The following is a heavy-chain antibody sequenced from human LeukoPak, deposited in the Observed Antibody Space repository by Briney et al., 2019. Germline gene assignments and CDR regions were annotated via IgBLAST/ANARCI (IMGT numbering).Heavy chain of an antibody. Sequence: PGGSLRLSCAASGFTFSSYAMSWVRQAPGKGQEWVSAISGSGGSTYYADSVKGRFTISRDNSKNTLYLQMNSLRAEDTAVYYCAKGGGLGTYYFDYWGQGTLVTVSS. CDR3: AKGGGLGTYYFDY. CDR1: GFTFSSYA. V-gene: IGHV3-23*01. CDR2: ISGSGGST. D-gene: IGHD7-27*01. J-gene: IGHJ4*02.